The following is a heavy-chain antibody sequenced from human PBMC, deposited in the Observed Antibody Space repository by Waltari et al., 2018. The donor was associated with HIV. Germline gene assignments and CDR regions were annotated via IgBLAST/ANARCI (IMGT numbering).Heavy chain of an antibody. CDR2: INYSGTT. Sequence: QLQLQESGPGLVKPSETLSLTGTVSGAPVINGNYYWGWIRQPPGKSLEWIATINYSGTTYHNPSLKSRVTMSVDTSKNQFSLTLNFVTAADTAIYYCAKNSTSSPWFDSWGPGTLVTVSS. J-gene: IGHJ5*01. CDR1: GAPVINGNYY. CDR3: AKNSTSSPWFDS. D-gene: IGHD6-6*01. V-gene: IGHV4-39*07.